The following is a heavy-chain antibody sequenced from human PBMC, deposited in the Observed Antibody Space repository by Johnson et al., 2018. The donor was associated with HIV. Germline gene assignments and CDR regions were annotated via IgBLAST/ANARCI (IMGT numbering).Heavy chain of an antibody. CDR3: ARVTHIQLWANDAFDI. J-gene: IGHJ3*02. Sequence: VESGGGLVQPGRSLRLSCAASGFTFDDYAMHWVRQAPGKGLEWVSGISWNSGSIGYADSVKGRFTISRDHAKNSLYLQMNSLRAEDTAVYYCARVTHIQLWANDAFDIWGQGTMVTVSS. CDR2: ISWNSGSI. CDR1: GFTFDDYA. D-gene: IGHD5-18*01. V-gene: IGHV3-9*01.